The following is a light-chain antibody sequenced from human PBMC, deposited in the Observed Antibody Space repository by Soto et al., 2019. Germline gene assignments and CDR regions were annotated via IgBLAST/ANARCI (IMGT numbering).Light chain of an antibody. V-gene: IGKV3-20*01. CDR3: QHYGSSPDT. Sequence: EIVLTQSPGTLSLSPGERATLSCRASQSVSSSYLAWYQQKPGQAPRLLIYGASSRATGIPDRFSGSGSGTDFTLTISRLEPEDFAVYYFQHYGSSPDTFGHGPKLQIK. CDR2: GAS. J-gene: IGKJ2*01. CDR1: QSVSSSY.